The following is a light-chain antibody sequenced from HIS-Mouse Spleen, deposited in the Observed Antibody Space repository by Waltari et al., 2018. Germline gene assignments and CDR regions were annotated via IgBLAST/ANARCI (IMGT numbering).Light chain of an antibody. Sequence: AIQMTQSPSSLSASVGDRVTITCRASQGIRNDLGWYQQKPGKAPKLLIYAASSLPSGVPSRFSGSRSWTDFTLTISSLQPEDFATYYCLQDYNYPWTFGQGNKVEIK. CDR3: LQDYNYPWT. V-gene: IGKV1-6*01. J-gene: IGKJ1*01. CDR1: QGIRND. CDR2: AAS.